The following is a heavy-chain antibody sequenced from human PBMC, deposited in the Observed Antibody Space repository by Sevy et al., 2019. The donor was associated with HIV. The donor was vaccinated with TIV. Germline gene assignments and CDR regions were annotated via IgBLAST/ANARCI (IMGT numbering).Heavy chain of an antibody. J-gene: IGHJ6*02. CDR3: AKDNYGYTYGRPHGMDV. CDR2: VSGSDDST. CDR1: GFTFSAYA. Sequence: GGSLRLSCAASGFTFSAYAMSWVRQAPGKGLEWVSAVSGSDDSTYYADSVKGRFTSSGDNAKNTQYLQMNSLRAEDTAVYYCAKDNYGYTYGRPHGMDVWGQGTTFTVS. V-gene: IGHV3-23*01. D-gene: IGHD5-18*01.